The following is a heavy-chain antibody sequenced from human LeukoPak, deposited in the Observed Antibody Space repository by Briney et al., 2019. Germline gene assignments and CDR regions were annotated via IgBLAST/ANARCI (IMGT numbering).Heavy chain of an antibody. Sequence: PGGSLRLSCAASGFTFAGYAMTWVRQAPGKGLEWVSAVGGSGSSTYYADSVKGRFTISRDNSKNTLFLQMNSLTAEDTAMYYCAKAYGSGYYYAYFDNWGQGALVTVSS. D-gene: IGHD3-10*01. J-gene: IGHJ4*02. CDR1: GFTFAGYA. CDR3: AKAYGSGYYYAYFDN. CDR2: VGGSGSST. V-gene: IGHV3-23*01.